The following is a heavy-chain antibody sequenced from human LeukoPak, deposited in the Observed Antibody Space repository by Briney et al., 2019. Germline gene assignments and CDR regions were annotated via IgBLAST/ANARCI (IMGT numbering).Heavy chain of an antibody. V-gene: IGHV3-30-3*01. CDR1: GFTFSSYA. D-gene: IGHD1/OR15-1a*01. CDR3: ARVGPNWNNFDY. J-gene: IGHJ4*02. Sequence: GRSLRLSCAASGFTFSSYAMHWVRQAPGKGLEWVAVISYDGSNKYYADSVKRRFTISRDNAKNSLYLQLNSLRAEDTAVYYCARVGPNWNNFDYWGQGTLVTVSS. CDR2: ISYDGSNK.